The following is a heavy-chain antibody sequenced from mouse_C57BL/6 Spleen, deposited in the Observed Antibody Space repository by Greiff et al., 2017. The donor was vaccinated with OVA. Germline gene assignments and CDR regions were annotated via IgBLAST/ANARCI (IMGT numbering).Heavy chain of an antibody. V-gene: IGHV3-6*01. CDR1: GYSITSGYY. J-gene: IGHJ2*01. D-gene: IGHD4-1*01. Sequence: EVQLQQSGPGLVKPSQSLSLTCSVTGYSITSGYYWNWIRQFPGNKLEWMGYISYDGSNNYNPSLKNRISITRDTSKNQFFLKLNSVTTEDTATYYCARAGDWDGYYFDYWGQGTTLTVSS. CDR3: ARAGDWDGYYFDY. CDR2: ISYDGSN.